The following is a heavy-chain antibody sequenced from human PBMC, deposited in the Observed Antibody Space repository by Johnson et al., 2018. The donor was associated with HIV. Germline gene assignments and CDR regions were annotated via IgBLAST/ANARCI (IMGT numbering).Heavy chain of an antibody. CDR1: GFTFSDYY. CDR2: IKSESDGGTT. D-gene: IGHD2-21*01. J-gene: IGHJ3*02. CDR3: STGYIVVVAGAMLLPLHDAFDI. V-gene: IGHV3-15*01. Sequence: VQLVESGGGLVKPGGSLRLSCAASGFTFSDYYMSWIRQAPGQGLEWIGRIKSESDGGTTDYPTPVKGRFTISRADSKNMLYLQMNSLKIEDTAVYYCSTGYIVVVAGAMLLPLHDAFDIWGQGTMVTVSS.